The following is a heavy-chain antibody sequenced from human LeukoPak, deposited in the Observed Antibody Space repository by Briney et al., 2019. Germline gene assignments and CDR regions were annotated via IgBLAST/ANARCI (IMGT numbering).Heavy chain of an antibody. D-gene: IGHD6-13*01. CDR2: IYYSGST. CDR3: ARGGQQLVLDY. J-gene: IGHJ4*02. CDR1: GGSISSYY. V-gene: IGHV4-59*01. Sequence: SETLSLTCTVSGGSISSYYWSWIRQPPGKGLEWIGYIYYSGSTNYNPSLKSRVTISVDTSKNQFSLKLSSATAADTAVYYCARGGQQLVLDYWGQGTLVTVSS.